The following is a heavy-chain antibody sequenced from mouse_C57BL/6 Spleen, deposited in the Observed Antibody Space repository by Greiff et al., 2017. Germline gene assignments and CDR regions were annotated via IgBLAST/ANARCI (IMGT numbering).Heavy chain of an antibody. CDR3: ASEYYGSVDY. J-gene: IGHJ2*01. CDR1: GFTFSDYG. V-gene: IGHV5-17*01. CDR2: ISSGSSTI. D-gene: IGHD1-1*01. Sequence: EVHLVESGGGLVKPGGSLKLSCAASGFTFSDYGMHWVRQAPEKGLEWVAYISSGSSTIYYADTVKGRFTISRDNAKNTLFLQMTSLRSEDTAMYYCASEYYGSVDYWGQGTTLTVSS.